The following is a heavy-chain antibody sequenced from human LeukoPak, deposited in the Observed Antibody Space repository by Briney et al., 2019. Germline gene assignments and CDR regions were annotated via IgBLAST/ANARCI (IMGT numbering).Heavy chain of an antibody. CDR2: IYTSGST. J-gene: IGHJ4*02. Sequence: KPSETLSLTCTVSGGSISSGSYYWSWIRQPAGKGLEWIGRIYTSGSTNYNPSLKSRVTISVDTSKNQFSLKLSSVTAADTAVYYCARDLRGNYGILDYWGQGTLVTVSS. CDR3: ARDLRGNYGILDY. D-gene: IGHD4-11*01. CDR1: GGSISSGSYY. V-gene: IGHV4-61*02.